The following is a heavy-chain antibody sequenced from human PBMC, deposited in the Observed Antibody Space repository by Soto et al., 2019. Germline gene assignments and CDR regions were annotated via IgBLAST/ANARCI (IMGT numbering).Heavy chain of an antibody. J-gene: IGHJ4*02. CDR1: GDTFTDYD. CDR3: AGEIYGSGSLPLEY. Sequence: ASVKVSCKVSGDTFTDYDIHWVRQAPGQRPEWMGWINAGRGNAEYSQMFQNRVTLSRDTSASTVYMELSSLRPEDTAVYYCAGEIYGSGSLPLEYWGQGP. D-gene: IGHD3-10*01. CDR2: INAGRGNA. V-gene: IGHV1-3*01.